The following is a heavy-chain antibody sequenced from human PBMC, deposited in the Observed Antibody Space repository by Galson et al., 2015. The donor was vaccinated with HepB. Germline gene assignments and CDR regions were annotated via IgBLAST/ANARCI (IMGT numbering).Heavy chain of an antibody. J-gene: IGHJ4*02. CDR3: AREGYSYGSPLDY. CDR1: GGTFSSYA. CDR2: IIPIFGTA. D-gene: IGHD5-18*01. Sequence: SVKVSCKASGGTFSSYAISWVRQAPGQGLEWVGGIIPIFGTANYAQKFQGRVTITADESTSTAYMELSSLRSEDTAVYYCAREGYSYGSPLDYWGQGTLVTVSS. V-gene: IGHV1-69*13.